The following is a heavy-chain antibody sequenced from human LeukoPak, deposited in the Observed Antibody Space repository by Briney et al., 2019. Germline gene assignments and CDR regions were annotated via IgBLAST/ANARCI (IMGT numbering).Heavy chain of an antibody. J-gene: IGHJ4*02. CDR3: ARGPGVTGTIGFDY. D-gene: IGHD1-7*01. Sequence: NPSETPSLTCAVYGGSFSGYYWSWIRQPPGKGLEWIGEINHSGSTNYNPSLKSRVTISVDTSKNQFSLKLSSVTAADTAVYYCARGPGVTGTIGFDYWGQGTLVTVSS. V-gene: IGHV4-34*01. CDR1: GGSFSGYY. CDR2: INHSGST.